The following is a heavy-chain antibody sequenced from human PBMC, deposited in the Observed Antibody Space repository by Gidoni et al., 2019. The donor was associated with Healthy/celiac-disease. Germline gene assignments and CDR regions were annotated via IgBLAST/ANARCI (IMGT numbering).Heavy chain of an antibody. CDR3: ARNYYYDSSGYYWDFDY. CDR2: IYFSGST. D-gene: IGHD3-22*01. CDR1: GGSISSSSYY. Sequence: QLQLQESGPGLVKPSETLSLTCTVSGGSISSSSYYWGWIRQPPGKGLEWIGSIYFSGSTYYNPSLKSRVTISVDTSKNQFSLKLSSVTAADTAVYYCARNYYYDSSGYYWDFDYWGQGTLVTVSS. V-gene: IGHV4-39*01. J-gene: IGHJ4*02.